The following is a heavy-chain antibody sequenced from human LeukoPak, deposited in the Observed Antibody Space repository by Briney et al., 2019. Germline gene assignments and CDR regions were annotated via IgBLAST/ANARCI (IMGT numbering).Heavy chain of an antibody. V-gene: IGHV3-35*01. Sequence: GGSLRLSCAASGFTFSSYAMHWVHQAPGKGLEWVSGVSWNGSRTHYADSVKGRFIISRDNSRNTLYLQTNSLRAEDTAVYYCVRNLIVATIEVCASSFWFDPWGQGTLVTVSS. CDR2: VSWNGSRT. CDR3: VRNLIVATIEVCASSFWFDP. D-gene: IGHD5-12*01. J-gene: IGHJ5*02. CDR1: GFTFSSYA.